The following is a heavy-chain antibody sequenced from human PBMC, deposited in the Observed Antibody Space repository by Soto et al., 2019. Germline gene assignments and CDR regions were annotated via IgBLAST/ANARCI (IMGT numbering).Heavy chain of an antibody. D-gene: IGHD6-13*01. CDR2: AHYSGST. Sequence: PSETLSLTCAVSGYSISSGYYWGWIRQPPGKGLEWIGSAHYSGSTYYNPSLKSRVTISIDTSKNQISLKLTSVTAADTAVYYCARVDNIVAVKWFDPWGQGTLVTVSS. J-gene: IGHJ5*02. V-gene: IGHV4-38-2*01. CDR3: ARVDNIVAVKWFDP. CDR1: GYSISSGYY.